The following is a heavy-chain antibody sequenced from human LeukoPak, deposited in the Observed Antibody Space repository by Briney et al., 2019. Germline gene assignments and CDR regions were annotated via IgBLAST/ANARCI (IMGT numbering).Heavy chain of an antibody. D-gene: IGHD6-19*01. CDR2: ITGGSGAK. CDR3: AKDTPLTTYTSGWSSNSFDY. Sequence: GGSLRVSCTVSGFTFSSFAMSWVRQAPGKGLEWVSTITGGSGAKYYADTVKGRFTISRDNSKDTLYLQMHSLRAEDTAVYFCAKDTPLTTYTSGWSSNSFDYWGQGTLVAVSS. CDR1: GFTFSSFA. V-gene: IGHV3-23*01. J-gene: IGHJ4*02.